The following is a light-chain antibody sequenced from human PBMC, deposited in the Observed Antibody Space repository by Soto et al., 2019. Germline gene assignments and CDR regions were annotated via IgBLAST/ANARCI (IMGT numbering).Light chain of an antibody. CDR1: QSISGNY. Sequence: EVVLTQSPGPLSLSPGERVTLSCRASQSISGNYLAWYQHKPGQAPRLLISGTYTRATGIPDRFSGRGTGTEFSLTISRLEPEDFAVYYCQQYGSSGTFGQGTKVDI. V-gene: IGKV3-20*01. CDR3: QQYGSSGT. CDR2: GTY. J-gene: IGKJ1*01.